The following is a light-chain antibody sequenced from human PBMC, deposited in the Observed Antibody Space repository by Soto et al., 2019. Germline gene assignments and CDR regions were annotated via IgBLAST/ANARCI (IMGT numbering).Light chain of an antibody. J-gene: IGLJ1*01. CDR1: SSDVGGYNY. Sequence: QSALTQPASVSGSPGQSITISCTGTSSDVGGYNYVSWYQQHPGNAPKLMIYEVSNRPSGVSNRFSGSKSGNTASLTISGLQAEDEADYYCSSYTSSSFYVFGTGTKVTVL. CDR3: SSYTSSSFYV. CDR2: EVS. V-gene: IGLV2-14*01.